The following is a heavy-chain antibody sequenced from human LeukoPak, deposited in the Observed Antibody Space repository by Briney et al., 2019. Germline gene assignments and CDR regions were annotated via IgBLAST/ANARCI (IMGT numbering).Heavy chain of an antibody. CDR3: ATGIAVAGPFDS. Sequence: GGSLRLSCAASGFTFSSCAMSWVRQAPGKGLEWVSAISGSGGSTYYADSVKGRFTISRDNSKNTLYLQMNSLRAEDTAVYYCATGIAVAGPFDSWGQGTLVTVSS. CDR1: GFTFSSCA. V-gene: IGHV3-23*01. D-gene: IGHD6-19*01. CDR2: ISGSGGST. J-gene: IGHJ4*02.